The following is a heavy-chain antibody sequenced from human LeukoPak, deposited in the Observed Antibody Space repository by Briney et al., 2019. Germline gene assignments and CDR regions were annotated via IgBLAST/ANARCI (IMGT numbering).Heavy chain of an antibody. V-gene: IGHV3-30*03. Sequence: GGSLRLSCAASGFTFSSYGMHWVRQAPGKGLEWVAVISYDGSNKYYADSVKGRFTISRDNSKNTVYLQMNSLRTEDTAVYYCARSLTMVRAYDYWGQGTLVTVPS. CDR3: ARSLTMVRAYDY. CDR1: GFTFSSYG. D-gene: IGHD3-10*01. J-gene: IGHJ4*02. CDR2: ISYDGSNK.